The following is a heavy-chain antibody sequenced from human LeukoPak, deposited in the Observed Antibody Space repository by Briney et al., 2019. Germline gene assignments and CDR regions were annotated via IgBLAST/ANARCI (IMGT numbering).Heavy chain of an antibody. CDR2: INYSGST. Sequence: SETLSLTCTVSGGSISSYYWSWIRQPPGKGLEWIGYINYSGSTKYNPSLKSRVTISVDTSKNQFSLKLSSVTAADTAVYYCARGLAKRYCSGGSCYLYYYYGMDVWGQGTTVTVSS. D-gene: IGHD2-15*01. J-gene: IGHJ6*02. CDR3: ARGLAKRYCSGGSCYLYYYYGMDV. CDR1: GGSISSYY. V-gene: IGHV4-59*12.